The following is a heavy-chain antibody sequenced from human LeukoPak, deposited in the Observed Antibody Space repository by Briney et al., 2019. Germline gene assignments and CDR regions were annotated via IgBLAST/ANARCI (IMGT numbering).Heavy chain of an antibody. V-gene: IGHV1-2*02. CDR2: INSNSGAT. J-gene: IGHJ4*02. Sequence: ASVKVSCKASGYTFTGYYMHWVRQAPGQGLEWMGWINSNSGATDYAQKFQGRVTMTRDTPISTAYMELSSLRSDDTAVYFCASGANVAYWGQGTLVTVSS. D-gene: IGHD4/OR15-4a*01. CDR3: ASGANVAY. CDR1: GYTFTGYY.